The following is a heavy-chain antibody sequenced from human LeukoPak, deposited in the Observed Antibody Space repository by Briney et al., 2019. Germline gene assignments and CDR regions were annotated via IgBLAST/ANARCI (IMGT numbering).Heavy chain of an antibody. CDR1: GYSISSGYY. J-gene: IGHJ4*02. Sequence: SETLSLTCAVSGYSISSGYYWGWIRQPPGKGLEWIGSIYHSGSTYYNPSLKSRVTISVDTSKNQFSLKLSSVTAADTAVYYCARGHRNARTGKNYWGQGTLVTVSS. CDR2: IYHSGST. V-gene: IGHV4-38-2*01. CDR3: ARGHRNARTGKNY. D-gene: IGHD1-1*01.